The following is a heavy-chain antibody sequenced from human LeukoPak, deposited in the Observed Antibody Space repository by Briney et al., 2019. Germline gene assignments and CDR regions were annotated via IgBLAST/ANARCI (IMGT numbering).Heavy chain of an antibody. CDR1: EFTFSSYA. J-gene: IGHJ6*04. Sequence: GGSLRLSCAASEFTFSSYAMSWVRQAPGKGLEWVSGISGSGGSTHYADSVKGRFTISRDNAKNSLYLQMNSLRAEDTAVYYCAELGITMIGGVWGKGTTVTISS. CDR3: AELGITMIGGV. CDR2: ISGSGGST. V-gene: IGHV3-23*01. D-gene: IGHD3-10*02.